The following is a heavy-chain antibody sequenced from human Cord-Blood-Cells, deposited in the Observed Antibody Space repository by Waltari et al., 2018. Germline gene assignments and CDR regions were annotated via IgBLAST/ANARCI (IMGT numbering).Heavy chain of an antibody. Sequence: QVQLVQSGAEVKKPGASVKVSCKASGYTFTSYGISWVRQAPGQGLEWMGWISAYNGNTNYAQKLQGRVTMTTNPSTSTAYMELRGLRTDDTAVYYCARRVRAAAVHNWFDPWGQGTLVTVSS. CDR3: ARRVRAAAVHNWFDP. D-gene: IGHD6-13*01. CDR1: GYTFTSYG. J-gene: IGHJ5*02. V-gene: IGHV1-18*01. CDR2: ISAYNGNT.